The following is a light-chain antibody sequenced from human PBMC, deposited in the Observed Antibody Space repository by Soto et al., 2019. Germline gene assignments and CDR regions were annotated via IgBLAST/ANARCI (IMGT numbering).Light chain of an antibody. CDR1: FSNIGSNY. V-gene: IGLV1-47*02. J-gene: IGLJ3*02. Sequence: QSVLTQPPSASGTPGQRVTISCSGRFSNIGSNYVYWYQQLPGTAPKLLIFTNDQRTSGVPGRFSGSKSGTSASLAISGLRSKDEADYYCAVWDDRLRGWVFGGGTKLTVL. CDR3: AVWDDRLRGWV. CDR2: TND.